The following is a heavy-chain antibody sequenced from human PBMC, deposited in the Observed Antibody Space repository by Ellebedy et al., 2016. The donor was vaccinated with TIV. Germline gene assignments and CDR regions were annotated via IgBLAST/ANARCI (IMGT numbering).Heavy chain of an antibody. J-gene: IGHJ3*02. CDR1: GFTXSHYY. V-gene: IGHV3-7*01. CDR3: ARETPNRAFEK. D-gene: IGHD1-14*01. Sequence: GESLKISCAASGFTXSHYYXXWVPXPPGKVXEWVANIDQNGGEKSYVDSVKGRFTISRDNAKNSLFLQMNSLRAEDTAVYYCARETPNRAFEKWGQGAMVTVSS. CDR2: IDQNGGEK.